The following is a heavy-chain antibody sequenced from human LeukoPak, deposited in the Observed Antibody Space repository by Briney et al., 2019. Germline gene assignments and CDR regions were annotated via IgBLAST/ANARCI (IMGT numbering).Heavy chain of an antibody. V-gene: IGHV4-39*01. Sequence: SETLSLTCTVSGASISSSGFSWVWIRQPPGKGLEWIGNIFSDGATYYNPSLESRVSISVDTSKNQFSLKRNSVTAADTAMYYCARRVSGSGNLYLWGRGTLVTVSS. J-gene: IGHJ2*01. CDR3: ARRVSGSGNLYL. D-gene: IGHD3-10*01. CDR1: GASISSSGFS. CDR2: IFSDGAT.